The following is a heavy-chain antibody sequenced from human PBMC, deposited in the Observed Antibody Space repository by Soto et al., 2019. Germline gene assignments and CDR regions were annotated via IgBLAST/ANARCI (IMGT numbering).Heavy chain of an antibody. D-gene: IGHD2-2*01. CDR1: GFTFSRYA. CDR2: ISGVSGVSDTT. V-gene: IGHV3-23*01. Sequence: GGSLRLSCAASGFTFSRYAMSWVRQAPGKGLDWVSSISGVSGVSDTTYYAGSVKGRFTISRDNSKNSLYLQMDSLRAEDTAIYCCARASYCSTTSCLEDVWGQGATVNVSS. CDR3: ARASYCSTTSCLEDV. J-gene: IGHJ6*01.